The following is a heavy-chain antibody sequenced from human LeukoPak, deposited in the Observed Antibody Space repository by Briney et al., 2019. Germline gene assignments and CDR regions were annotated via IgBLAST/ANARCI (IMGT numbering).Heavy chain of an antibody. CDR2: INPNSGGT. CDR1: GYTFTGYY. Sequence: GASVKVSCKASGYTFTGYYMHWVRQAPGQGLEWMGWINPNSGGTNYAQKFQGRVTMTRDTSISTAYMELSRLRSDDTAVYYCAKPHYYYESSGYGYWGQGTLVTVSS. V-gene: IGHV1-2*02. CDR3: AKPHYYYESSGYGY. D-gene: IGHD3-22*01. J-gene: IGHJ4*02.